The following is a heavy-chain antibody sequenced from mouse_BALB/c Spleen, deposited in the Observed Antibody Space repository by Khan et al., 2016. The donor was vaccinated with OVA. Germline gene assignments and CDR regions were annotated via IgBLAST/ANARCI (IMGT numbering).Heavy chain of an antibody. J-gene: IGHJ3*01. CDR1: GYTFTDYV. D-gene: IGHD1-1*01. V-gene: IGHV1-81*01. Sequence: QVQLQQSGPELVKPGASVKMSCKASGYTFTDYVISWVKQRTGQGLEWIGEIYPGSGRTYYHERFKGKATLTADTSSNTAYMQLSSLTSEDSAVYFCARSYDGAWFAYWGQGTPVTVSA. CDR3: ARSYDGAWFAY. CDR2: IYPGSGRT.